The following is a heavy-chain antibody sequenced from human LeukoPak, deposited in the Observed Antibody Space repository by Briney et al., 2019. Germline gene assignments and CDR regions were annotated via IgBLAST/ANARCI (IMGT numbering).Heavy chain of an antibody. CDR2: ISSSSSYI. Sequence: GGSLRLSCAASGFTFSSYSMNWVRQAPGKGLEWVSSISSSSSYIYYADSVKGRFTISGDNAKNSLYLQMNSLRAEDTAVYYCARDAPITGTTNYWGQGTLVTVSS. CDR3: ARDAPITGTTNY. V-gene: IGHV3-21*01. J-gene: IGHJ4*02. CDR1: GFTFSSYS. D-gene: IGHD1-7*01.